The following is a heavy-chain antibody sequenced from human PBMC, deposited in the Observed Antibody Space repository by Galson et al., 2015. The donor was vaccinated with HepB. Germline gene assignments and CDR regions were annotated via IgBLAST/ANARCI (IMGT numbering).Heavy chain of an antibody. V-gene: IGHV1-18*01. J-gene: IGHJ3*02. CDR3: ARDVAPVVPAAYDAFDI. CDR2: ISAYDGDT. CDR1: GYTFTSYG. Sequence: SVKVSCKASGYTFTSYGFSWVRQVPGQGLEWMGWISAYDGDTNYAQKFQGRLTMTTDTSTSTAYMELRSLRSDDTAVYFCARDVAPVVPAAYDAFDIWGQGTMVTVPS. D-gene: IGHD2-2*01.